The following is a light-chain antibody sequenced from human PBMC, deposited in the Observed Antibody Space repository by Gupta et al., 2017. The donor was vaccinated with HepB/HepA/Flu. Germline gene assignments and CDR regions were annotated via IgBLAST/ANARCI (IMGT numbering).Light chain of an antibody. CDR2: DVT. CDR3: SSFSYSTLIV. V-gene: IGLV2-14*01. CDR1: SSDVGVCHY. J-gene: IGLJ3*02. Sequence: QSSLWQFYTVPRPAGQSSTFSSTATSSDVGVCHYVFCYQQHPGKAPKLLIYDVTTRPSGISNLFSGSKSGNTASLTISGLQAEDEADYYCSSFSYSTLIVFGGGTKVTVL.